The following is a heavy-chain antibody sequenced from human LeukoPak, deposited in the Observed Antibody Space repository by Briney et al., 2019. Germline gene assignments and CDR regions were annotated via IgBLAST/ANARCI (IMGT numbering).Heavy chain of an antibody. V-gene: IGHV1-69*05. CDR3: AKDPNYYDSSGYYSEFDY. CDR2: IIPIFGTA. CDR1: GGTFSSYA. Sequence: SVKVSCKASGGTFSSYAISWVRQAPGQGLEWMGRIIPIFGTANYAQKFQGRVTITTDESTSTAYMELSSLRSEDTAVYYCAKDPNYYDSSGYYSEFDYWGQGTLVTVSS. J-gene: IGHJ4*02. D-gene: IGHD3-22*01.